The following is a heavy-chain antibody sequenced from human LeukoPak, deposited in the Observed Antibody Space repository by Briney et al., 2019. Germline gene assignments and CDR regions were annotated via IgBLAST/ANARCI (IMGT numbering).Heavy chain of an antibody. CDR1: GFSVSSNY. Sequence: PGGSLRLSCPASGFSVSSNYMSWVRQVPGTGLVWVSHVKSDGSSTTYADSVKGRFTISRDNAKNTLYLQMNSLRADDTAVYYCARDRGYTQDYWGQGTLVTVSS. V-gene: IGHV3-74*01. CDR2: VKSDGSST. J-gene: IGHJ4*02. CDR3: ARDRGYTQDY. D-gene: IGHD5-12*01.